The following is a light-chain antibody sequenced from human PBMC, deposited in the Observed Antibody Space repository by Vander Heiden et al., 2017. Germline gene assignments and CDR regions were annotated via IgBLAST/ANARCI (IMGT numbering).Light chain of an antibody. V-gene: IGLV3-21*02. J-gene: IGLJ2*01. CDR1: DIESKS. CDR3: QVWDGGSDLLVV. CDR2: DYN. Sequence: SYVLPQPPPVSVAPGQTASIICGGRDIESKSVQWYQQRPGQAPPLVVYDYNDRPSGIPERFSGSNSGNTATLIITGVEAGDEGDYFCQVWDGGSDLLVVFGGGTKLTVL.